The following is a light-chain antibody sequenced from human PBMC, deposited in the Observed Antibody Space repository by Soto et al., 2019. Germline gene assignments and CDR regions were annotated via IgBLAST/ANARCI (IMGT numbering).Light chain of an antibody. CDR1: SSDVGGYNY. CDR2: DVT. Sequence: QSALTQPASVSGFPGQSITISCTGTSSDVGGYNYVSWYQHHPGKAPKLIIYDVTSRPSGVSIRFSGSKSDNTASLTISGLQPEDEADYHCSSYTTSNTRQIVFGTGTKVTVL. J-gene: IGLJ1*01. V-gene: IGLV2-14*03. CDR3: SSYTTSNTRQIV.